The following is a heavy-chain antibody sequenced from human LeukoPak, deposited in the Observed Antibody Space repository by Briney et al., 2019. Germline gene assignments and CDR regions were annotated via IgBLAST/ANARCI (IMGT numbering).Heavy chain of an antibody. J-gene: IGHJ5*02. D-gene: IGHD3-22*01. CDR1: GFTFSSFA. V-gene: IGHV3-23*01. CDR3: AREGTYYDSSGYYVS. Sequence: GGSLRLSCAASGFTFSSFAMTWVRQAPGKGLEWVSVISGSGGTTYYADSVEGRFTLSRDNSNRTLFLEMSSLRVEDTAVYYCAREGTYYDSSGYYVSWGQGTLVTVSS. CDR2: ISGSGGTT.